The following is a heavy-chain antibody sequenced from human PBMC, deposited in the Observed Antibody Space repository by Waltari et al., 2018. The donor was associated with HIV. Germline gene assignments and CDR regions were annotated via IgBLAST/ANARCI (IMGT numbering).Heavy chain of an antibody. CDR2: INPSGGST. Sequence: QLLQSGAEVKKPGASVRVSCKASGYTFTRYYMHWVRQAPAQGLEWMGLINPSGGSTTYAQNFQGRVTMTRDTSSSTVYMELSSLTSEDTAVYYCATQQRRAFDIWGLGTMVAVSS. CDR1: GYTFTRYY. CDR3: ATQQRRAFDI. J-gene: IGHJ3*02. V-gene: IGHV1-46*01. D-gene: IGHD1-1*01.